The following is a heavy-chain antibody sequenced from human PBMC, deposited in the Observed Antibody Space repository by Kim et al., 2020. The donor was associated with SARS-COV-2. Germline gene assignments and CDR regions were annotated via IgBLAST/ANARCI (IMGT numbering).Heavy chain of an antibody. CDR2: ISYDGSNK. CDR1: GFTFSSYA. Sequence: GGSLRLSCAASGFTFSSYAMHWVRQAPGKGLEWVAVISYDGSNKYYADSVKGRFTISRDNSKNTLYLQMNSLRAEDTAVYYCARVGGQQLTPYIHNYYGMDVWGQGTTVTVSS. D-gene: IGHD6-13*01. CDR3: ARVGGQQLTPYIHNYYGMDV. J-gene: IGHJ6*02. V-gene: IGHV3-30-3*01.